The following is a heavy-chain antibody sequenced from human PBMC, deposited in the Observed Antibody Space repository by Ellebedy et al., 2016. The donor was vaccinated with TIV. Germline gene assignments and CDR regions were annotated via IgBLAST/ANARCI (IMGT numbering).Heavy chain of an antibody. V-gene: IGHV3-23*01. CDR2: ISGSGTT. CDR1: GFTMSSDA. CDR3: AKGESLTTVVYYFYGLDV. D-gene: IGHD3-10*01. J-gene: IGHJ6*02. Sequence: GGSLRLSCEASGFTMSSDAISWVRRAPGKGLEWVSGISGSGTTHYADSVKGRFTISRDDSKNTVYLLLDGLRADDTAVYYCAKGESLTTVVYYFYGLDVWGQGTTVTVSS.